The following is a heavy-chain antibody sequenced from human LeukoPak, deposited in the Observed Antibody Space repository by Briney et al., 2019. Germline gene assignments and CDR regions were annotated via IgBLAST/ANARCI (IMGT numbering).Heavy chain of an antibody. CDR1: GFTFNSYA. Sequence: GGSLRLSCAASGFTFNSYAMNWVRQAPGKGLEWVSAISGGGSSTYYAGSVKGRFTISRDNSKNTLYLQMNSLRAEDTAVYYCAKASVVRGYSYGTLDYWGQGTLVTVSS. D-gene: IGHD5-18*01. J-gene: IGHJ4*02. V-gene: IGHV3-23*01. CDR2: ISGGGSST. CDR3: AKASVVRGYSYGTLDY.